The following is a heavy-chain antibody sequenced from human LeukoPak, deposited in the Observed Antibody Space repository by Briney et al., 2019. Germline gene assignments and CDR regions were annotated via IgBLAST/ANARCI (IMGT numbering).Heavy chain of an antibody. CDR3: ARAPYSGGWYPHYFDY. CDR2: IYYSGST. Sequence: PSETLSLTCTVSGGSISSYYWSWIRQPLGKGLEWIGYIYYSGSTNYNPSLKSRVTISVDTSKNQFSLKLSSVTAADTAVYYCARAPYSGGWYPHYFDYWGQGTLVTVSS. CDR1: GGSISSYY. J-gene: IGHJ4*02. V-gene: IGHV4-59*01. D-gene: IGHD6-19*01.